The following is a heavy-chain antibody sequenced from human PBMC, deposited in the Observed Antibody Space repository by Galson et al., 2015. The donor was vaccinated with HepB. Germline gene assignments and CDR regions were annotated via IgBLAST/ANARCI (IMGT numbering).Heavy chain of an antibody. D-gene: IGHD2-8*01. Sequence: ETLSLICTVSGGSINSYYWSWIRQPPGKGLEWIGYIYYSGSTNYNPSLKSRVTISVDTSKNQFSLNLRSVTAADTAVYYCARLKGTKIPFDYWGQGALVTVSS. V-gene: IGHV4-59*08. CDR2: IYYSGST. CDR3: ARLKGTKIPFDY. J-gene: IGHJ4*02. CDR1: GGSINSYY.